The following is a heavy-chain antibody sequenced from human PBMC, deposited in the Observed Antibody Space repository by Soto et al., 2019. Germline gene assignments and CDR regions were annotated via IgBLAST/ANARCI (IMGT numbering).Heavy chain of an antibody. J-gene: IGHJ6*02. CDR2: ISNSGSDT. Sequence: PGGSLRLSCAASGFTFSDYYMNWFRQAPGKGLEWVSYISNSGSDTNYADSVKSRFTISRDNAKNSLYLQMNSLRADDTAVYYCARDGHSSVYGMDVWGRGTTVTVSS. D-gene: IGHD6-13*01. CDR3: ARDGHSSVYGMDV. V-gene: IGHV3-11*06. CDR1: GFTFSDYY.